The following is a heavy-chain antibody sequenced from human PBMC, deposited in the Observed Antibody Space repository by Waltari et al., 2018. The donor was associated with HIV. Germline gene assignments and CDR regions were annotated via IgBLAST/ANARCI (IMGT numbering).Heavy chain of an antibody. CDR3: ARLGYVWGSYRSPRAFDI. J-gene: IGHJ3*02. Sequence: EVQLVESGGGLVQPGGSLRLSCAASGFTFSSYWMPWVRQARGKGLVWVSRINSDGSSTSYADSVKGRFTISRDNAKNTLYLQMNSLRAEDTAVYYCARLGYVWGSYRSPRAFDIWGQGTMVTVSS. V-gene: IGHV3-74*01. CDR2: INSDGSST. CDR1: GFTFSSYW. D-gene: IGHD3-16*02.